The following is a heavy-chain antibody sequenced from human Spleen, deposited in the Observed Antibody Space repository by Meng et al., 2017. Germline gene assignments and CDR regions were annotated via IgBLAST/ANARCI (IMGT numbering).Heavy chain of an antibody. D-gene: IGHD5-12*01. J-gene: IGHJ4*02. CDR3: ARNVDIVATIFGY. V-gene: IGHV4-31*03. Sequence: SETLSLTCTVSGGSISSGGYYWSWIRQHPGKGLEWIGYIYHSGSTYYNPSLKSRVTISVDTSKNQFSLKLSSVTAADTAVYYCARNVDIVATIFGYWGQGTLVTGAS. CDR2: IYHSGST. CDR1: GGSISSGGYY.